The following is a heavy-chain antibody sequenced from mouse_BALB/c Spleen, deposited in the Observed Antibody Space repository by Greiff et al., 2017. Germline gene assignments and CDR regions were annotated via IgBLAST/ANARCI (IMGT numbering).Heavy chain of an antibody. CDR1: GFTFSSYG. J-gene: IGHJ4*01. CDR2: ISSGGSYT. D-gene: IGHD2-3*01. V-gene: IGHV5-6*03. CDR3: ARHDYDGYYYAMDY. Sequence: DVKLVESGGGLVQPGGSLKLSCAASGFTFSSYGMSWVRQTPDKRLEWVATISSGGSYTYYPDSVKGRFTISRDNAKNTLYLQMSSLKSEDTAMYYCARHDYDGYYYAMDYWGQGTSVTVSS.